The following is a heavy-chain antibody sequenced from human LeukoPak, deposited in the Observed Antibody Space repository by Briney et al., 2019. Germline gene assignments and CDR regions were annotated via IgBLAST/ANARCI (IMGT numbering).Heavy chain of an antibody. Sequence: GGSLRLSCTASGFSFSDYWMTWVRQAPGKGPEWVANIKRDGSQRYYVDSVRGRFTISRDNAKNSLFLQMNGLRAEDTAVYYCARRGGSSSRRSPIDYWGQGTLVTVSS. D-gene: IGHD6-6*01. CDR2: IKRDGSQR. J-gene: IGHJ4*02. CDR3: ARRGGSSSRRSPIDY. V-gene: IGHV3-7*01. CDR1: GFSFSDYW.